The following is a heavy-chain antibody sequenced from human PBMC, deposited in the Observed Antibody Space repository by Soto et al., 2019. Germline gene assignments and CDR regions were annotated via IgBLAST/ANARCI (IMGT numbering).Heavy chain of an antibody. Sequence: EVQLLESGGGLVQPGGSLRLSCAASGFTFSSYAMSWVRQAPGKGLEWVSGISGSGGSTYYADSVEGRFTISRDNSKNTLYRQMNSLGAEDTAVDYCAKGRSGWYGGGFDYWGQGTLVTVSS. CDR2: ISGSGGST. J-gene: IGHJ4*02. V-gene: IGHV3-23*01. D-gene: IGHD6-19*01. CDR3: AKGRSGWYGGGFDY. CDR1: GFTFSSYA.